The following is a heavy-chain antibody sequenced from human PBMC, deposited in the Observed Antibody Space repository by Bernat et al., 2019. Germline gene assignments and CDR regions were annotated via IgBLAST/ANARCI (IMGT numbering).Heavy chain of an antibody. CDR3: ARGPRYGDYYFDY. CDR1: GFTFSSYA. J-gene: IGHJ4*02. Sequence: QVQLVESGGGVVQPGRSLRLSCAASGFTFSSYAMHWVRQAPGKGLEWVAVISYAGSNTYYADSVKGRFTISSDNSKNTLYLQMNSLRAEDTAVYYCARGPRYGDYYFDYWGQGTLVTVSS. V-gene: IGHV3-30-3*01. D-gene: IGHD4-17*01. CDR2: ISYAGSNT.